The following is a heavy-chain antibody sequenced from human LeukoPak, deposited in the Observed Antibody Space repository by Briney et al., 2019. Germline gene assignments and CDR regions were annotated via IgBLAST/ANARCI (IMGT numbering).Heavy chain of an antibody. J-gene: IGHJ4*02. Sequence: PGGSLRLSCAASGFTFSDHYMDWVRQAPGKGLEWVGRTRNKANSYTAEYAASVKGRFTISRDDSKSSLYLQMNSLKTEDTAVYYCANMLDWGQGTLVTVSS. D-gene: IGHD2-8*01. CDR3: ANMLD. V-gene: IGHV3-72*01. CDR1: GFTFSDHY. CDR2: TRNKANSYTA.